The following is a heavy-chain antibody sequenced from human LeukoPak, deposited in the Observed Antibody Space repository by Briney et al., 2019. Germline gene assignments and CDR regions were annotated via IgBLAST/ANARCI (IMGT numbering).Heavy chain of an antibody. CDR2: IIPIFGTA. D-gene: IGHD3-16*02. Sequence: SVKVSCKASGYTFTGYYMHWVRQAPGQGLEWMGGIIPIFGTANYAQKFQGRVTITADKSTSTAYMELSSLRSEDTAVYYCARDRFEGVRYNAFDIWGQGTMVTVSS. CDR1: GYTFTGYY. J-gene: IGHJ3*02. V-gene: IGHV1-69*06. CDR3: ARDRFEGVRYNAFDI.